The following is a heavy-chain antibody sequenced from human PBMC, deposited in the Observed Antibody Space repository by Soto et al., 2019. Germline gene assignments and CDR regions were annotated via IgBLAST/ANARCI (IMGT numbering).Heavy chain of an antibody. Sequence: QVQLQESGPGLVRPSGTLSLTCAVSGGSISSNNWWSWVRQPPGKGLEWIGEIYHSGSTNYNSSLKSRVTMSVVPSKNLFSLTLNSVTAADTAFYYCARDQGSHPGDWGQGTLVSVSS. CDR2: IYHSGST. D-gene: IGHD6-13*01. CDR1: GGSISSNNW. V-gene: IGHV4-4*02. J-gene: IGHJ4*02. CDR3: ARDQGSHPGD.